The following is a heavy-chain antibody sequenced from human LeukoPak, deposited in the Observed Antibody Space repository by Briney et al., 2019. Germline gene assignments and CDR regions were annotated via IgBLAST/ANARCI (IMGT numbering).Heavy chain of an antibody. CDR3: AREATTVAYFDY. J-gene: IGHJ4*02. D-gene: IGHD4-23*01. CDR1: GFTFNYFS. CDR2: ISSSGITL. V-gene: IGHV3-48*04. Sequence: TGGSLRLSCAASGFTFNYFSVNWVRQAPGKGLEWVSYISSSGITLYYADSVKGRFTISRDNAKNSLYLQMNSLRAEDTAVYYCAREATTVAYFDYWGQGTLVTVSS.